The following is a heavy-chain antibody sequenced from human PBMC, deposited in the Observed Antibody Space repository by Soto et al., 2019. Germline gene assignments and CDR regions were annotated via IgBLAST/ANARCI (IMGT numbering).Heavy chain of an antibody. D-gene: IGHD3-3*01. V-gene: IGHV4-30-4*01. J-gene: IGHJ6*02. Sequence: QVQLQESGPGLVKPSQTLSLTCTVSGGSINVGDYYWSWIRQPPGKGLEWIGYMYYSGNSYYNPSLESRVTISVDTSKTQFSLKLSSVTAAATAVYYCARTGVVHYYYAMDVWGQGTTVAVSS. CDR3: ARTGVVHYYYAMDV. CDR1: GGSINVGDYY. CDR2: MYYSGNS.